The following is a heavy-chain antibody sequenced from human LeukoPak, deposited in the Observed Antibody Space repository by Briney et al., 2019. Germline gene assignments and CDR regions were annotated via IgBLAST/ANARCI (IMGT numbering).Heavy chain of an antibody. V-gene: IGHV4-39*07. Sequence: SETLSLTCTVSGGSISSSRYYWAWIRQPPGKGLEWIGSIYYSGSTYYNPSLKSRVTISVDTSKNQFSLKLSSVTAADTAVYYCARDRGIAVADPSWGQGTLVTVSS. D-gene: IGHD6-19*01. CDR1: GGSISSSRYY. CDR3: ARDRGIAVADPS. CDR2: IYYSGST. J-gene: IGHJ4*02.